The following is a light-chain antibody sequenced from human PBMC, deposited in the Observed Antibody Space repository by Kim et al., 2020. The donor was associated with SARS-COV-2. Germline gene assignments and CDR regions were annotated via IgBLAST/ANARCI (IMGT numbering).Light chain of an antibody. CDR1: QSISTW. J-gene: IGKJ4*01. CDR3: QQYSTYPLT. Sequence: DIQMTQSPSTLSAYVGDRVTITCRASQSISTWLAWYQQKPGKAPKLLIYKASCLEGGVPSRFSGGGSGTDFTLTISRLLPDDVATYFCQQYSTYPLTFGGGTKVDIK. CDR2: KAS. V-gene: IGKV1-5*03.